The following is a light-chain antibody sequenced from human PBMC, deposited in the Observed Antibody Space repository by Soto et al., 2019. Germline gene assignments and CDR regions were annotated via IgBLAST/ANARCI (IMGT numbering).Light chain of an antibody. CDR1: IGAVTSRHH. J-gene: IGLJ3*02. CDR2: DTS. Sequence: QAVVTQEPSLTVSPGGTVTLTCGSSIGAVTSRHHPYWLQQKPGQAPRTLIYDTSNKHSWTPARLAGSLLGGKAALTLSDARPEDEADYYCLLSFSGAWVFGGGTKLTVL. V-gene: IGLV7-46*01. CDR3: LLSFSGAWV.